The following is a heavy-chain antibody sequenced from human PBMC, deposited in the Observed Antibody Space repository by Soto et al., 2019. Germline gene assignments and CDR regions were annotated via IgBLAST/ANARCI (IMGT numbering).Heavy chain of an antibody. CDR3: ARTGYSYGLDYYYYYGMDV. J-gene: IGHJ6*02. CDR2: MNPNSGNT. Sequence: QVQLVQSGAEVKKPGASVKVSCKASGYTFTSYDINWVRQATGQGLEWMGWMNPNSGNTGYAQKFQGRVTMTRNTSRSTAYMELSSLRSEDTAVYYCARTGYSYGLDYYYYYGMDVWGQGTTVTVSS. V-gene: IGHV1-8*01. D-gene: IGHD5-18*01. CDR1: GYTFTSYD.